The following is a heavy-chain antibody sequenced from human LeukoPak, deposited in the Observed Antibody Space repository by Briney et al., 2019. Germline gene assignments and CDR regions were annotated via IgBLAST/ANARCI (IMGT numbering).Heavy chain of an antibody. J-gene: IGHJ4*02. CDR2: IIPIFGTA. CDR3: ATDCSSNSCYGF. V-gene: IGHV1-69*06. D-gene: IGHD2-2*01. CDR1: GGTFSSYA. Sequence: SVKVSCKASGGTFSSYAISWVRQAPGQGLEWMGGIIPIFGTANYAQKFQGRVTITADKSTSTAYMELSSLRSEDTAVYYCATDCSSNSCYGFWGQGTLVTVSS.